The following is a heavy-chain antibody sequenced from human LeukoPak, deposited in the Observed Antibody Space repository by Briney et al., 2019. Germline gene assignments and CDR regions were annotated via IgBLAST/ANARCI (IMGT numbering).Heavy chain of an antibody. J-gene: IGHJ4*02. CDR1: GGSISSSSYY. CDR3: ARDGGSYGLDY. Sequence: SETLSLTCTVSGGSISSSSYYWSWIRQPPGKGLEWIGYIYYSGSTNYNPSLKSRVTISVDTSKNQFSLKLSSVTAADTAVYYCARDGGSYGLDYWGQGTLVTVSS. D-gene: IGHD5-18*01. CDR2: IYYSGST. V-gene: IGHV4-61*01.